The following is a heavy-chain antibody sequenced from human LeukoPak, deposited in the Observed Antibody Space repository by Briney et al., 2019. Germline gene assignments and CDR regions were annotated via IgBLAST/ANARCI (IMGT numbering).Heavy chain of an antibody. J-gene: IGHJ4*02. CDR3: AKQYYDILTGYYDY. CDR1: GFTFSSYA. CDR2: ISGSGGST. Sequence: TGGSLRLSCAASGFTFSSYAMSWVRQAPGKGLEWVSAISGSGGSTYYADSVEGRFTISRDNSKNTLYLQMNSLRAEDTAVYYCAKQYYDILTGYYDYWGQGTLVTVSS. V-gene: IGHV3-23*01. D-gene: IGHD3-9*01.